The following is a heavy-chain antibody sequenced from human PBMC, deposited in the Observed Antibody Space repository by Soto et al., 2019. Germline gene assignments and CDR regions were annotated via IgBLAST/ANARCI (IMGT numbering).Heavy chain of an antibody. V-gene: IGHV4-59*12. CDR3: SRNMMTTNAFDI. D-gene: IGHD3-16*01. CDR1: GGSISRYY. CDR2: IYYSGST. Sequence: PSETLSLTCTVSGGSISRYYWSWIRQPPGKGLEWIGYIYYSGSTNYNPSLKSRVTISVDTSKNQLSLRLSSVTAADTAVYYCSRNMMTTNAFDIWGQATMVTVSS. J-gene: IGHJ3*02.